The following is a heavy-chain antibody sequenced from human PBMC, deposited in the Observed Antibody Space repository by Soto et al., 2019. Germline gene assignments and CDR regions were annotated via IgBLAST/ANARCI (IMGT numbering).Heavy chain of an antibody. D-gene: IGHD3-3*01. CDR3: ARAESTSYYDFWSGYLYYYYGMDV. Sequence: LRLSCAASGFTFSSYWMHWVRQAPGKGLVWVSRINSDGSSTSYTDSVKGRFTISRDNAKNTLYLQMNSLRAEDTAVYYCARAESTSYYDFWSGYLYYYYGMDVWGQGTTVTVSS. J-gene: IGHJ6*02. V-gene: IGHV3-74*01. CDR1: GFTFSSYW. CDR2: INSDGSST.